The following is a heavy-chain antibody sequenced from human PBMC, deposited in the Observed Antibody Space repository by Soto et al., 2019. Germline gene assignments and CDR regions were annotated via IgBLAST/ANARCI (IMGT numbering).Heavy chain of an antibody. J-gene: IGHJ6*02. CDR2: IYYSGST. D-gene: IGHD3-3*01. V-gene: IGHV4-30-4*01. CDR3: ARGDYDFWSGYNYYYYGMDV. CDR1: GGSISSGDYY. Sequence: SENLSLTCTVSGGSISSGDYYWSWIRQPPGKGLEWIGYIYYSGSTYYNPSLKSRVTISVDTSKNQFSLKLSSVTAADTAVYYCARGDYDFWSGYNYYYYGMDVWGQGTTVTVSS.